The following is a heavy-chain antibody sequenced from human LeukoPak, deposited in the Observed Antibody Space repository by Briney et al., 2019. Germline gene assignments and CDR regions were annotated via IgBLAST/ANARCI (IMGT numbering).Heavy chain of an antibody. CDR2: IYHSGST. CDR1: GGSISSGGYY. Sequence: SETLSLTCTVSGGSISSGGYYWSWIRQPPGKGLEWIGYIYHSGSTYYNPSLKSRVTISVGKSKSQFSLKLSSVTAADTAVYYCARRRYGSGSYAFDYWGQGTLVTVSS. CDR3: ARRRYGSGSYAFDY. J-gene: IGHJ4*02. D-gene: IGHD3-10*01. V-gene: IGHV4-30-2*01.